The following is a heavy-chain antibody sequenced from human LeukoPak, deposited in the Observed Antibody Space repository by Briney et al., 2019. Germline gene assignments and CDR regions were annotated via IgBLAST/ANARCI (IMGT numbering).Heavy chain of an antibody. Sequence: PSETLSLTCTVSGDSISSGDYYWSWIRQPPGKGLEWIGYFYYSGSTNYNPSLKSRVTISVDTSKNQFSLKLSSVTAADTAVYYCARAGYSSSLTFDYWGQGTLVTVSS. D-gene: IGHD6-13*01. CDR2: FYYSGST. J-gene: IGHJ4*02. V-gene: IGHV4-61*08. CDR3: ARAGYSSSLTFDY. CDR1: GDSISSGDYY.